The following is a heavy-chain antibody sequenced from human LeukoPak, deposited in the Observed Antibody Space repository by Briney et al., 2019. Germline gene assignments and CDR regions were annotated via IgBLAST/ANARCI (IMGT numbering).Heavy chain of an antibody. CDR2: ISSSSSDI. CDR3: TRDLFGYTYGKAVDY. Sequence: GGSLRLSCAASGFTFSSYSMNWVRQAPGKGLEWVSSISSSSSDIYYADSVKGRFTISRGNAKNSLYLQMNSLRPEDTAVYYCTRDLFGYTYGKAVDYWGQGTLVTVSS. V-gene: IGHV3-21*01. J-gene: IGHJ4*02. D-gene: IGHD5-18*01. CDR1: GFTFSSYS.